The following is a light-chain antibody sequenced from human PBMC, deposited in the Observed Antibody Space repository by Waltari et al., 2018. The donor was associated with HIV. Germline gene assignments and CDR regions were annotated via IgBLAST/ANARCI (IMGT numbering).Light chain of an antibody. CDR3: QSYDSSLSGSRV. V-gene: IGLV1-40*01. CDR1: SSNIGAGFD. J-gene: IGLJ1*01. CDR2: GNI. Sequence: QSVLTQPPSVSGAPGQRVTISCTGSSSNIGAGFDLHWYQQVPGTAPKLLIYGNINRPSGVPDRFSGSKSGASASLAITGLQAEDEADYYCQSYDSSLSGSRVFGTGTKVTVL.